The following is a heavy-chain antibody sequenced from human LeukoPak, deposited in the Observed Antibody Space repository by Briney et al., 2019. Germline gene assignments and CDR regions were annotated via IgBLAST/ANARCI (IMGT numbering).Heavy chain of an antibody. J-gene: IGHJ1*01. Sequence: GGSLRLSCAASGFTFSSYWMSWVRQAPGKGLEWVANIKQDGSEKYYVDSVKGRFTISRDNAKNSLHLQMNSLRAEDTAVYYCARGYYDGSGYYDFQHWGQGTLVTVSS. D-gene: IGHD3-22*01. CDR1: GFTFSSYW. V-gene: IGHV3-7*01. CDR2: IKQDGSEK. CDR3: ARGYYDGSGYYDFQH.